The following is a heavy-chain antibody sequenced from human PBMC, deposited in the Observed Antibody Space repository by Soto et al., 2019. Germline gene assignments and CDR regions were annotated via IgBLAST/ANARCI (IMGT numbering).Heavy chain of an antibody. D-gene: IGHD2-15*01. J-gene: IGHJ4*02. CDR2: ISGSGGST. CDR3: AKSIVVVVAAIPPGYFDY. CDR1: GFTFSSYA. Sequence: EVQLLESGGGLVQPGGSLRLSCAASGFTFSSYAMSWVRQAPGKGLEWVSAISGSGGSTYYADSVKGRFTISRDNSKNTLYLQMNSLRADDTAVYYCAKSIVVVVAAIPPGYFDYWGQGTLVTVSS. V-gene: IGHV3-23*01.